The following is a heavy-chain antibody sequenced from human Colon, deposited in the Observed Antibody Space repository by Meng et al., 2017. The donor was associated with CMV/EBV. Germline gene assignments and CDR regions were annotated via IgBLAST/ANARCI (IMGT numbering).Heavy chain of an antibody. CDR2: IYSTGRT. V-gene: IGHV3-53*01. CDR1: GISVSGNY. Sequence: GGSLRLSCVVSGISVSGNYMTWVRQAPGKGLEWLSVIYSTGRTFYAESAKGRFTISRDTSQNTVFLQMDTLRVEDTAIYYCARSPEYCSGGSCFYYYGMDVWGRGTTVTVSS. CDR3: ARSPEYCSGGSCFYYYGMDV. D-gene: IGHD2-15*01. J-gene: IGHJ6*02.